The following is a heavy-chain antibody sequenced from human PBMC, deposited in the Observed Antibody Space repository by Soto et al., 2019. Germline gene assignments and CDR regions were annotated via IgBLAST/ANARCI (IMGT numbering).Heavy chain of an antibody. J-gene: IGHJ4*02. CDR2: INHSGST. D-gene: IGHD3-9*01. CDR1: GGSFSGYY. CDR3: AREGRRYYDILTGSTTFDY. V-gene: IGHV4-34*01. Sequence: SETLSLTCAVYGGSFSGYYWSWIRQPPGKGLEWIGEINHSGSTNYNPSLKSRVTISVDTSKNQFSLKLSSVTAADTAVYYSAREGRRYYDILTGSTTFDYWGQGTLVTVSS.